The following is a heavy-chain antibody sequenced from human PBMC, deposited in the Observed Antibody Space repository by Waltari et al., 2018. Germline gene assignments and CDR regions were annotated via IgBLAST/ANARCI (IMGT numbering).Heavy chain of an antibody. CDR2: IHHSGST. CDR1: GYSISTDYY. CDR3: ARGQGY. Sequence: QVQLQASGPGLVKPSETLSLTCAVSGYSISTDYYWVWIRQPPGKGLEWIGNIHHSGSTYYNPSIKSRVSISLDTSKNQFSLELSYLTADDTAVYYCARGQGYWGQGTLVTVSS. J-gene: IGHJ4*02. V-gene: IGHV4-38-2*01.